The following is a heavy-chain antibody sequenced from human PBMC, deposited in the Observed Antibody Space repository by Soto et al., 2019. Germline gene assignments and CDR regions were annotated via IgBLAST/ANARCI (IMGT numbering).Heavy chain of an antibody. J-gene: IGHJ3*02. V-gene: IGHV4-31*03. CDR3: ARVLETGAFDI. CDR2: IYYSGST. Sequence: QVQLQESGPGLVKPSQTLSLTCTVSGGSISSGGYYWSWIRQHPGKGLEWIGYIYYSGSTYYNPSLKRXATLSXXTSKNQFSLKLSSVTAADTAVYYCARVLETGAFDIWGQGTMVTVSS. D-gene: IGHD7-27*01. CDR1: GGSISSGGYY.